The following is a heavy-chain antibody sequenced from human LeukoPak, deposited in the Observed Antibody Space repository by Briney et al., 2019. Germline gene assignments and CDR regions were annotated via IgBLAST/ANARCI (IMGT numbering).Heavy chain of an antibody. D-gene: IGHD5-12*01. V-gene: IGHV3-74*01. Sequence: PGGSLRLSCAASRFTFSTYWMHWVRQAPGKGLVWVSRINTDGSSTRYADSVKGRFTIPRDNAENTMYLQMNSLRAEDTAVYYCARGPVASSLFDYWGQGTLVTVSS. CDR1: RFTFSTYW. CDR3: ARGPVASSLFDY. CDR2: INTDGSST. J-gene: IGHJ4*02.